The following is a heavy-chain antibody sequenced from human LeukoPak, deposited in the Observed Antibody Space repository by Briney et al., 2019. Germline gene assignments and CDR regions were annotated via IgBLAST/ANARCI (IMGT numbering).Heavy chain of an antibody. V-gene: IGHV4-39*01. CDR1: GGSVSSSSYY. D-gene: IGHD3-3*02. J-gene: IGHJ4*02. CDR3: AASPAIFSPDTRNY. CDR2: IYYSGRT. Sequence: SETLSLTCSVSGGSVSSSSYYWGWVRQPPGKGLEWIGTIYYSGRTYYKSSLKSRVTISVDQSKNQFSLKLSSVTAADTAVFFRAASPAIFSPDTRNYWGQGTLVTVSS.